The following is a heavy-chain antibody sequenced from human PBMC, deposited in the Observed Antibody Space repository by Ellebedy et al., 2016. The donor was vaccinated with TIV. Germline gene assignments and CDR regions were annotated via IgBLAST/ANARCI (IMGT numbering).Heavy chain of an antibody. V-gene: IGHV3-7*03. CDR2: IYQDGSKK. CDR1: GFSFRSYW. J-gene: IGHJ6*02. CDR3: ARDGAYGDYSPGNYALDV. Sequence: GGSLRLSCAVSGFSFRSYWMSWVRQAPGRGLEWVANIYQDGSKKNYVDSVKGRFTVSRDKAKNSLYFQMNSLRVEDTAVYYCARDGAYGDYSPGNYALDVWGQGTTVTVSS. D-gene: IGHD4-17*01.